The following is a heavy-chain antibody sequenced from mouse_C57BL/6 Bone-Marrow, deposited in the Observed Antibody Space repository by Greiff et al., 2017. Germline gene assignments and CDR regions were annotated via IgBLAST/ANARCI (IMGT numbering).Heavy chain of an antibody. Sequence: QVQLQQSGAELVKPGASVKISCKASGYAFSSYWLNWVKQRPGKGLEWIGQIYPGDGDTNYNGKFKGKATLTADKSSSTAYMQLSSLTSADSAVYFCARLTGSYWYFDVWGTGTTVTVSS. CDR3: ARLTGSYWYFDV. J-gene: IGHJ1*03. CDR1: GYAFSSYW. D-gene: IGHD4-1*01. V-gene: IGHV1-80*01. CDR2: IYPGDGDT.